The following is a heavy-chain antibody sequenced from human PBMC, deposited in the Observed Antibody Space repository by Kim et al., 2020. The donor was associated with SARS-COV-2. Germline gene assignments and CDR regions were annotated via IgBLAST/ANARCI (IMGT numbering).Heavy chain of an antibody. CDR3: NTGVLTFDS. V-gene: IGHV3-15*01. Sequence: GVQTDYAEPVKGRFTISSDDSKNVLYLKKSSLKPEDTAVYYCNTGVLTFDSWGQGTPVTVSS. J-gene: IGHJ4*02. D-gene: IGHD3-9*01. CDR2: GVQT.